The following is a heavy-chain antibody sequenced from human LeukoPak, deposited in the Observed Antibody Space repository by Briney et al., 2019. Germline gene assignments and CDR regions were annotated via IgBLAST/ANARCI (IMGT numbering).Heavy chain of an antibody. CDR1: GFTISSYE. Sequence: PGGPLRLSCAASGFTISSYEMNWVRQAPGKGLEWVSYIGSSGSTIYYADSVKGRFTISRDNAKNSLYLQMNSLRAEDTAVYYCARDPHTAMVPWYMDVWGKGTTVTVSS. CDR3: ARDPHTAMVPWYMDV. D-gene: IGHD5-18*01. CDR2: IGSSGSTI. J-gene: IGHJ6*03. V-gene: IGHV3-48*03.